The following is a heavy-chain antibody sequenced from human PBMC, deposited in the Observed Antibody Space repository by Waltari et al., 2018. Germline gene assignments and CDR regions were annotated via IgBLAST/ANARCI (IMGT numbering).Heavy chain of an antibody. V-gene: IGHV3-30-3*01. CDR1: GFPFSSYA. CDR3: ASLSALRDAFDI. Sequence: QVQLVESGGGVVQPGRSLRLSCAASGFPFSSYAIHWFRQAPGKGLEWVAVISYDGSNKYYADSVKGRFTISRDNSKNTLYLQMNSLRAEDMAVYYCASLSALRDAFDIWGQGTMVTVSS. CDR2: ISYDGSNK. J-gene: IGHJ3*02.